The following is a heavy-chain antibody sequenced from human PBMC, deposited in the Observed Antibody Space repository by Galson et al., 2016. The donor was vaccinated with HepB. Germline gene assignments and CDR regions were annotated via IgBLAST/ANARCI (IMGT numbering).Heavy chain of an antibody. CDR1: GFTFSSFA. V-gene: IGHV3-23*01. J-gene: IGHJ4*02. CDR3: AKDRVSGNSYNEFDY. D-gene: IGHD5-24*01. CDR2: ISGLRTNT. Sequence: SLRLSCAASGFTFSSFAMNWVRRAPGKGLEWVSTISGLRTNTYYANSVKGRFTIPRDNSKNTLYLQMSSLRAEDTAVYYCAKDRVSGNSYNEFDYWGQGTLVTVSS.